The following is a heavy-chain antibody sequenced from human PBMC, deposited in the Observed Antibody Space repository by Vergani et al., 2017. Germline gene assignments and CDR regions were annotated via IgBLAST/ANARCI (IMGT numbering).Heavy chain of an antibody. J-gene: IGHJ4*02. CDR3: ARGAYEAYFDY. V-gene: IGHV4-61*02. Sequence: QVQLQQSGPGLVNPSQTLSLTCSVSGVSITGGSYYWNWIRQSAEKGLEWIGRIFTRGSTDYNPSLKGRVTISFDTSKNQFSLKLNSVTAADTAVYYCARGAYEAYFDYWGQGTLVTVSS. CDR1: GVSITGGSYY. CDR2: IFTRGST. D-gene: IGHD3-16*01.